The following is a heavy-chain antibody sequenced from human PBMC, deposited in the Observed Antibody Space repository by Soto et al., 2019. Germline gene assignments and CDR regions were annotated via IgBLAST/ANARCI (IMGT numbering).Heavy chain of an antibody. J-gene: IGHJ4*02. Sequence: GGSLRLSCAASGFTFSTYWMHWVRQAPGKGLVWVSRLDNDGTNTRYADSVKGRFTVSRDNGKNTVYLQMDSLRAEDTAVYYCARDGGTYFDYWGQGTLVTVSS. CDR1: GFTFSTYW. D-gene: IGHD3-16*01. CDR3: ARDGGTYFDY. CDR2: LDNDGTNT. V-gene: IGHV3-74*01.